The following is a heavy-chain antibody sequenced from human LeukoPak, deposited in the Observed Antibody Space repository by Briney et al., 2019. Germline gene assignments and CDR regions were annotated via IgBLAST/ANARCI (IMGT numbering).Heavy chain of an antibody. D-gene: IGHD3-9*01. Sequence: SQTLSLTCTVSGGSISSGDYYWSWLRQPPGTGLEWIGYIYYSGSTYYNPSLKSRVTISVDTSKNQFSLKLSSVTAADTAVYYCARVGYDILTGSPYYYYGMDVWGQGTTVTVSS. CDR3: ARVGYDILTGSPYYYYGMDV. J-gene: IGHJ6*02. V-gene: IGHV4-30-4*01. CDR2: IYYSGST. CDR1: GGSISSGDYY.